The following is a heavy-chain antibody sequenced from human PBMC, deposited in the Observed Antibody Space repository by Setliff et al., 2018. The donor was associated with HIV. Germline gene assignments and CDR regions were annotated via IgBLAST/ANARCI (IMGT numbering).Heavy chain of an antibody. J-gene: IGHJ4*02. CDR2: INTGNGNT. CDR3: ARDRIPKRGYTYREPDFDS. D-gene: IGHD3-16*02. Sequence: AASVKVSCKASGYTFTTYAMNWVRQAPGQGLEWMGWINTGNGNTKYSQEFQDRVTITRDTSASTGYMEVNSLRPEDTAVYYCARDRIPKRGYTYREPDFDSWGQGTLVTVSS. CDR1: GYTFTTYA. V-gene: IGHV1-3*04.